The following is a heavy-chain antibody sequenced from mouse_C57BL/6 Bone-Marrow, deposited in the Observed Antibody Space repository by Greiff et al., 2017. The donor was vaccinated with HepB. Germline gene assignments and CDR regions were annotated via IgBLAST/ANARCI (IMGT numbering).Heavy chain of an antibody. J-gene: IGHJ3*01. CDR2: IYPRSGNT. CDR1: GYTFTSYG. V-gene: IGHV1-81*01. CDR3: ARENYDGYSPFAY. D-gene: IGHD2-3*01. Sequence: QVQLKESGAELARPGASVKLSCKASGYTFTSYGISWVKQRTGQGLEWIGEIYPRSGNTYYNEKFKGKATLTADKSSSTAYMELRSLTSEDSAVYFCARENYDGYSPFAYWGQGTLVTVSA.